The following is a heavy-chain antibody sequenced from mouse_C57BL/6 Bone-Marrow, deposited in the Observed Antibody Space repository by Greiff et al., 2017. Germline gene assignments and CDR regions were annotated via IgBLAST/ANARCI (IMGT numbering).Heavy chain of an antibody. J-gene: IGHJ4*01. D-gene: IGHD1-1*01. Sequence: QVQLQQSGAELARPGASVKLSCKASGYTFTSYGISWVKQRTGQGLEWIGEIYPRSGNTYYNEKFKGKATLTVDKSSSTAYMELRRLRSEDSAVEVCARPLRSYAMDYWGQGTSVTVSS. V-gene: IGHV1-81*01. CDR3: ARPLRSYAMDY. CDR1: GYTFTSYG. CDR2: IYPRSGNT.